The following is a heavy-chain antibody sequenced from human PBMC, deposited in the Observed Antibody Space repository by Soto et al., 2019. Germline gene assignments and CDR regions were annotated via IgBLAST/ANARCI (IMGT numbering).Heavy chain of an antibody. D-gene: IGHD5-12*01. CDR1: GGIFSSYT. J-gene: IGHJ6*02. Sequence: QVQLVQSGAEVKKPGSSVKVSCKASGGIFSSYTISWVRQAPGQGLEWMGRIIPILGIANYAQKFQGRVTITADKSTSTAYMELSSLRSEDTAVYYCARARAYSGYDDYYYYYGMDVWGQGTTVTVSS. CDR2: IIPILGIA. CDR3: ARARAYSGYDDYYYYYGMDV. V-gene: IGHV1-69*02.